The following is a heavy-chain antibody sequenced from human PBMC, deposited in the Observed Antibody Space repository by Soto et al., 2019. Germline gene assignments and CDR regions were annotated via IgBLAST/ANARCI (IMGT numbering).Heavy chain of an antibody. D-gene: IGHD4-17*01. CDR2: ISSSSSTI. Sequence: EVQLVESGGGLVQPGGSLRLSCAASGFTFSSYSMNWVRQAPGKGLEWVSYISSSSSTIYYADSVKGRFTISRDNAKNSLYLQMNSLRADDTAVYYCARDRDYGDYADAFDIWGQGTMVTVSS. CDR3: ARDRDYGDYADAFDI. V-gene: IGHV3-48*01. CDR1: GFTFSSYS. J-gene: IGHJ3*02.